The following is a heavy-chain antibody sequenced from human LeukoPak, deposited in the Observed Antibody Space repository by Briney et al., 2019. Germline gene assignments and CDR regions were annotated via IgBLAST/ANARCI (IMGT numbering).Heavy chain of an antibody. V-gene: IGHV3-21*04. D-gene: IGHD3-9*01. CDR3: ARGKTYYDILTGYPPSGFQH. CDR2: ISGSGNYI. CDR1: GFTFSSYN. Sequence: GGSLRLSCAASGFTFSSYNMNWVRQAPGKGLEWVSFISGSGNYIYYADSVKGRFTISRDNAKNSVYLQMNSLRAEDTAVYYCARGKTYYDILTGYPPSGFQHWGQGTLVTVSS. J-gene: IGHJ1*01.